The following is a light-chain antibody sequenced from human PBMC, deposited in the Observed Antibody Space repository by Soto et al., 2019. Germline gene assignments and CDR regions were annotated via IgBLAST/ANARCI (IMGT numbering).Light chain of an antibody. Sequence: QSVLTQPPSASGTPGQRVTISCSGSSSNIGTNTVNWYQQLPGTAPKYLIHSNNQRPSGGPGRVSGSKSDTSAALGISGLQSEDEADYGCATWDDSLNGVIFGGGSKFTVL. CDR3: ATWDDSLNGVI. J-gene: IGLJ2*01. CDR2: SNN. CDR1: SSNIGTNT. V-gene: IGLV1-44*01.